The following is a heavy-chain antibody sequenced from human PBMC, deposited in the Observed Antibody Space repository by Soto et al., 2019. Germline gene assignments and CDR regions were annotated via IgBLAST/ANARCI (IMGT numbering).Heavy chain of an antibody. J-gene: IGHJ4*02. Sequence: EVQLLESGGGLVQPGGSLRLSCVASGFTFSTYAMNWVRQAPGKGLEWVSVITGSGGSTYYADSVKGRFTICRDNSKNTLYVQMNSLRAEDTAVYYCAKAISGYNDPLDYWGQGTGVTVSS. CDR3: AKAISGYNDPLDY. V-gene: IGHV3-23*01. CDR2: ITGSGGST. CDR1: GFTFSTYA. D-gene: IGHD5-12*01.